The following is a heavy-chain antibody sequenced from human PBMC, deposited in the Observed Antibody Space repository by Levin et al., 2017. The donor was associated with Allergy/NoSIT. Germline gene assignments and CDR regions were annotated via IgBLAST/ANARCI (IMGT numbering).Heavy chain of an antibody. CDR1: GFNLKSFE. CDR3: AKGRFERGYAHIDD. D-gene: IGHD3-16*01. Sequence: GESLKISCAASGFNLKSFEMNWVRQAPGKGPEWVSYISGGSDLIRYRESVKGRFTVSRDNAKNSVYLQMHDMTVEDAALYYCAKGRFERGYAHIDDCGPGTQVTVSA. CDR2: ISGGSDLI. J-gene: IGHJ4*02. V-gene: IGHV3-48*03.